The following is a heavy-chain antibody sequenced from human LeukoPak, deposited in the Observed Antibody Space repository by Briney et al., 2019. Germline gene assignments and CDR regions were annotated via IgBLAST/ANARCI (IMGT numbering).Heavy chain of an antibody. CDR1: GFTFSVYT. CDR3: VKDRSGTYTFDY. CDR2: ISGNGDNT. J-gene: IGHJ4*02. V-gene: IGHV3-64D*06. Sequence: PGGSLRLSCSASGFTFSVYTMHWVRQAPGKGLEFVSAISGNGDNTFYADSMKGRFTISRDNSKNTLWLQMSSLRDDDTAVYYYVKDRSGTYTFDYWGQGTLVTVSS. D-gene: IGHD1-26*01.